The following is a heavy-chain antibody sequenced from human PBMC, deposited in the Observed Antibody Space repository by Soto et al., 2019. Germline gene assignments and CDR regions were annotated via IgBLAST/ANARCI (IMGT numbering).Heavy chain of an antibody. CDR3: ARVKYSSGWPTIDY. Sequence: GASVKVSCKASGYTFTSYDINCVRQATGQGLEWMGWMNPNSGNTGYAQKFQGRVTMTRNTSISTAYMELSSLRSEDTAVYYCARVKYSSGWPTIDYWGQGTLVTVSS. V-gene: IGHV1-8*01. J-gene: IGHJ4*02. CDR1: GYTFTSYD. CDR2: MNPNSGNT. D-gene: IGHD6-19*01.